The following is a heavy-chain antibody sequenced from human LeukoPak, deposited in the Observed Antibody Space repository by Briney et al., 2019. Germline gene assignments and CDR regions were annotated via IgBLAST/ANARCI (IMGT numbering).Heavy chain of an antibody. CDR1: GFTFSSYA. CDR3: ASGDGYKYYFDY. V-gene: IGHV3-23*01. D-gene: IGHD5-24*01. CDR2: ISGSGGST. J-gene: IGHJ4*02. Sequence: GGSLRLSCAASGFTFSSYAMSWVRQAPGKGLEWVSAISGSGGSTYYADSVKGRFTISRDNAKNSLYLQMNSLRAEDTAVYYCASGDGYKYYFDYWGQGTLVTVSS.